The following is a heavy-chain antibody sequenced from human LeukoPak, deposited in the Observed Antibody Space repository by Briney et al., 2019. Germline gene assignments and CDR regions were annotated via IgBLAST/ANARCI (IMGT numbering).Heavy chain of an antibody. D-gene: IGHD4-23*01. V-gene: IGHV1-8*01. J-gene: IGHJ3*02. CDR3: ARWFALRWYRYAFDI. Sequence: ASVKLYCKASGYTFTSYDINWVRKATGPGLEWMGWMNPNSGNTGYAQNFQGRVTMTRNTSIRTAYMKLSSLRSEDTAVYYCARWFALRWYRYAFDIWGQGTMVTVSS. CDR1: GYTFTSYD. CDR2: MNPNSGNT.